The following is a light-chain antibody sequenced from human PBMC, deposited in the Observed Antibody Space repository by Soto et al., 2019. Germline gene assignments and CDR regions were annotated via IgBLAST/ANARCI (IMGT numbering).Light chain of an antibody. CDR2: GAS. CDR3: QQRNVWPPVT. V-gene: IGKV3-15*01. CDR1: QSVSSK. Sequence: EIVMTQSPATLSVSPGEGATLSCRASQSVSSKLAWYQQKPGQAPRLLIYGASTRAPGIPARFSGSGSGTEFTLIISSLQSEDSAVYYCQQRNVWPPVTFGLGTRLEIK. J-gene: IGKJ5*01.